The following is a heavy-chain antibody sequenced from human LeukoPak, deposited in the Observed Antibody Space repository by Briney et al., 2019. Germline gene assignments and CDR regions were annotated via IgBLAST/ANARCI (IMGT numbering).Heavy chain of an antibody. CDR2: ISSSSSYI. CDR3: AREMMATTGIFDY. D-gene: IGHD5-24*01. CDR1: GFTFSSYS. V-gene: IGHV3-21*01. Sequence: GGSLRLSFAASGFTFSSYSMNWVRQAPGKGLEWVSSISSSSSYIYYADSVKGRFTISRDNAKNSLYLQMNSLRAEDTAVYYCAREMMATTGIFDYWGQGTLVTVSS. J-gene: IGHJ4*02.